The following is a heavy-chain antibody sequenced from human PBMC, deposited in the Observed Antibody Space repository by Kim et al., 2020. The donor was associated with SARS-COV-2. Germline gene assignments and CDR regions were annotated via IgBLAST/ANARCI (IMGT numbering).Heavy chain of an antibody. D-gene: IGHD3-22*01. CDR2: INHSGST. CDR1: GGSFSGYY. J-gene: IGHJ4*02. CDR3: ARGRKWLVDY. V-gene: IGHV4-34*01. Sequence: SETLSLTCAVYGGSFSGYYWSWIRQPPGKGLEWIGEINHSGSTNYNPSLKSRVTISVDTSKNQFSLKLSSVTAADTAVYYCARGRKWLVDYWGQGTLVTVSS.